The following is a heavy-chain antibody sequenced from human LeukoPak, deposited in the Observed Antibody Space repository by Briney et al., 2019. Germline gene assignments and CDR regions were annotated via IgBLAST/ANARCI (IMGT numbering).Heavy chain of an antibody. D-gene: IGHD3-3*01. V-gene: IGHV1-8*01. CDR1: GYTFTSYD. CDR2: MNPNSGNT. J-gene: IGHJ5*02. CDR3: ARGRRPLLEPNWFDP. Sequence: ASVKVSCKASGYTFTSYDINWVRQATGQGLEWMGWMNPNSGNTGYAQKFQGRVTMTRNTSISTAYMELSSLRSEDTAVYYCARGRRPLLEPNWFDPWGQGTLVTVSS.